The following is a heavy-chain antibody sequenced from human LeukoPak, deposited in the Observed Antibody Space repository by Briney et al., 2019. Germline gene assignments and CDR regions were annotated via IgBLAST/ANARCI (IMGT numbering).Heavy chain of an antibody. Sequence: SETLSLTCTVSGGSITDYYWCWLRQPPGKGVAWIGYIYYSGNTNYNPSLKSRVTISVDTSKTQFSLRLSSVTSADTAMYYCARGGIKGSTGPRSFDYWGQGTLVTVSS. J-gene: IGHJ4*02. CDR2: IYYSGNT. CDR3: ARGGIKGSTGPRSFDY. CDR1: GGSITDYY. V-gene: IGHV4-59*01. D-gene: IGHD1-26*01.